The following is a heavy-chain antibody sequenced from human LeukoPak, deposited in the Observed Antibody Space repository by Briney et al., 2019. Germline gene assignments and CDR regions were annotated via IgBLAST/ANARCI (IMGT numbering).Heavy chain of an antibody. CDR3: ARAGPHTYDYVWGSYRPFDY. CDR1: GGSISSSSYH. J-gene: IGHJ4*02. V-gene: IGHV4-39*07. Sequence: PSETLSLTCTLSGGSISSSSYHWGWIRQPPGKGLEWIGTIFYTGSTNYNPSLKSRVTISVDTSKNQFSLKLSSVTAADTAVYYCARAGPHTYDYVWGSYRPFDYWGQGTLVTVSS. D-gene: IGHD3-16*02. CDR2: IFYTGST.